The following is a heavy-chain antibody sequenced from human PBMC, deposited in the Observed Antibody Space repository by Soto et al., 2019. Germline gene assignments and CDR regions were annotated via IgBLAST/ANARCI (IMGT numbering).Heavy chain of an antibody. CDR1: GGSFSTYY. D-gene: IGHD6-13*01. Sequence: SETLSLTCAVYGGSFSTYYWSWIRQPPGKGLEWIGEINHSGSTDYNPSLKSRVTISVDTSKNQFSLKVSSVTAADTAVYYCAREGSGSSWYSADGFEIWGQGTRVTVSS. CDR2: INHSGST. CDR3: AREGSGSSWYSADGFEI. J-gene: IGHJ3*02. V-gene: IGHV4-34*01.